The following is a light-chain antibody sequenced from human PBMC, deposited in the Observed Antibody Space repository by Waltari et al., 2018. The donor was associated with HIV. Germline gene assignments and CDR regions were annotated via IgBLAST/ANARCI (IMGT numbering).Light chain of an antibody. V-gene: IGKV1-33*01. J-gene: IGKJ4*01. CDR1: QDINNF. Sequence: LPITQSPSSLSSSLGNQVPITCQASQDINNFLNWYQQKAGKAPKLLIYDASNLKTGVPSRFSGSGSGTDFTFTISSLQPEDFATYYCQQYHNLPLTFGGGTKVEIK. CDR2: DAS. CDR3: QQYHNLPLT.